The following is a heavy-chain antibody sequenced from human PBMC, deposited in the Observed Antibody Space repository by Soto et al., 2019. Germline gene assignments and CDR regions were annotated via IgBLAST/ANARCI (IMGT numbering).Heavy chain of an antibody. CDR3: ARGLDTITDTRDWLDP. Sequence: SQTLSLTCAISGDSVSSNSAAWNWIRQSPSGGLEWLGRTFYRSKWLNDYALSVKNRITINPDTSKNQSSLQLKSVTPDDTAIYFCARGLDTITDTRDWLDPWGQGTLVTVSS. V-gene: IGHV6-1*01. D-gene: IGHD1-20*01. CDR2: TFYRSKWLN. CDR1: GDSVSSNSAA. J-gene: IGHJ5*02.